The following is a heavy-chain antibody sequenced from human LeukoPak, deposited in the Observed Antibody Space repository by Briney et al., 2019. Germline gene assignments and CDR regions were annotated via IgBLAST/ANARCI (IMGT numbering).Heavy chain of an antibody. V-gene: IGHV1-2*02. CDR1: GYTFTGYY. J-gene: IGHJ6*03. CDR2: INPNSGGT. D-gene: IGHD1-26*01. CDR3: ARGNSGSYYGVYYYYYMDV. Sequence: GASVKVSCKASGYTFTGYYMHWVRQAPGQGLEWMGWINPNSGGTNYAQKFQGRVTMTRDTSISTAYMELSRLRSDDTAVYYCARGNSGSYYGVYYYYYMDVWGKGTTVTVSS.